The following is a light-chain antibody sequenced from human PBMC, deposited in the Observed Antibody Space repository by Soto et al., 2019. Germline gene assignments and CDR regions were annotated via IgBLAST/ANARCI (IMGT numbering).Light chain of an antibody. Sequence: EIVLTQSPATLSLSPGERATLSCRASQSVSTYLAWYQQKPGQAPRLLIYDTSNRTTGIPARFRGGGSGTDFTLTISSLEPEDFAVYYCQQGSNWPITFGQGTKLEIK. V-gene: IGKV3-11*01. CDR3: QQGSNWPIT. CDR2: DTS. J-gene: IGKJ2*01. CDR1: QSVSTY.